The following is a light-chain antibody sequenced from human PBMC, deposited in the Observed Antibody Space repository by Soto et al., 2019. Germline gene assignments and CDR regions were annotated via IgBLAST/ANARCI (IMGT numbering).Light chain of an antibody. CDR3: SSYTSSSLYV. CDR1: SVGVGGYNY. J-gene: IGLJ1*01. Sequence: QSALTQPASVSGSPGQSITISCTGTSVGVGGYNYVSWYQQHPGKAPKLMIYDVSNRPSGVSNRFSGSKSGNTASLTISGLQAEDEADYYCSSYTSSSLYVFGTGTKLTVL. V-gene: IGLV2-14*01. CDR2: DVS.